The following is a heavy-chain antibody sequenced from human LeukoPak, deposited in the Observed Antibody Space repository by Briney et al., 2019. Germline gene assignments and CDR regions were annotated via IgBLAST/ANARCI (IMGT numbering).Heavy chain of an antibody. D-gene: IGHD1-26*01. Sequence: GGSLRLSYAASGFTVGSNYMSWVRQAPGKGLEWVSVIYSGGSTYYADSVKGRFTISRDNSKNTLYLQMNSLRAEDTAVYYCARAVGASFFDYWGQGTLVTVSS. CDR1: GFTVGSNY. V-gene: IGHV3-53*01. J-gene: IGHJ4*02. CDR3: ARAVGASFFDY. CDR2: IYSGGST.